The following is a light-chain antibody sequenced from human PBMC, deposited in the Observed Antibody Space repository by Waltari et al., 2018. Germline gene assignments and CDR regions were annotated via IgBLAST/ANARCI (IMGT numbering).Light chain of an antibody. CDR3: QQRANWPPLT. J-gene: IGKJ4*01. V-gene: IGKV3-11*01. Sequence: EVVLTQSPATLSLSPGERATLSCRASQSVSTFLAWYQQKPGQAPRILIYHASNRAPGSPARCSSSGSGTDFTLTISSVEPEDFAVYYCQQRANWPPLTFGGGTKVEIK. CDR1: QSVSTF. CDR2: HAS.